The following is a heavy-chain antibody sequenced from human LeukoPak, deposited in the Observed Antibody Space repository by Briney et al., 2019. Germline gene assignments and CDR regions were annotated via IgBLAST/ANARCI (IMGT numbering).Heavy chain of an antibody. CDR1: GFTFSSYA. CDR2: ISYDGSNK. D-gene: IGHD5-18*01. CDR3: ARRGYSYGWAFDI. J-gene: IGHJ3*02. V-gene: IGHV3-30-3*01. Sequence: GGSLRLSCAASGFTFSSYAMHWVRQAPGKGLEGVAVISYDGSNKYYADSVKGRFTISRDNSKNTLYLQMNSLRAEDTAVYYCARRGYSYGWAFDIWGQGTMVTVSS.